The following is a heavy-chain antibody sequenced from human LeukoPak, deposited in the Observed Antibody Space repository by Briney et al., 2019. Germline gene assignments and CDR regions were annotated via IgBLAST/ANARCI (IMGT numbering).Heavy chain of an antibody. CDR3: ARDLSLGRHDYGEPFDY. J-gene: IGHJ4*02. D-gene: IGHD4-17*01. CDR1: GYTFTDYG. CDR2: ISGYNGIT. Sequence: ASVKVSCKTSGYTFTDYGISWVRQAPGQGPEWMGWISGYNGITNYVQKFQGRVTMTTDTSTSTAYMELRSLGSDDTAVYYCARDLSLGRHDYGEPFDYWGQGTLVTVSS. V-gene: IGHV1-18*01.